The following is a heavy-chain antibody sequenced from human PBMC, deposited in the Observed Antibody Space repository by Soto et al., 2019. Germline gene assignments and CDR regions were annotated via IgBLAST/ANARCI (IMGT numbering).Heavy chain of an antibody. D-gene: IGHD2-21*02. J-gene: IGHJ6*02. CDR3: ARSLGAVVTAIRDYYYYGMDV. Sequence: LSLTCTVSGGSISSYYWSWIRQPPGKGLEWIGYIYYSGSINYNPSLKSRVTISVDTSKNQFSLKLSSVTAADTAVYYCARSLGAVVTAIRDYYYYGMDVWGQGTTVTVSS. V-gene: IGHV4-59*01. CDR2: IYYSGSI. CDR1: GGSISSYY.